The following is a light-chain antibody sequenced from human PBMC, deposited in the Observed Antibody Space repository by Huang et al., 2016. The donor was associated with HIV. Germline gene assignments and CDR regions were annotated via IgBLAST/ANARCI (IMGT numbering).Light chain of an antibody. CDR3: QQNYRTPWA. J-gene: IGKJ1*01. Sequence: DIQMTQSPLSLPASVGARVTITCRASQSISSYLNWYQQKPGKAPKVLIYNTSTLQSGVPSRCSGSGSGTDFSLTISSLQPEEFATNYCQQNYRTPWAFGQGTKVEIK. CDR2: NTS. V-gene: IGKV1-39*01. CDR1: QSISSY.